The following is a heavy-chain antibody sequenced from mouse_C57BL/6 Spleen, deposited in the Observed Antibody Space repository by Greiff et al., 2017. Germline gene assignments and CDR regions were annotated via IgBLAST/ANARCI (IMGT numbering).Heavy chain of an antibody. CDR1: GFTFSSYG. J-gene: IGHJ2*01. D-gene: IGHD3-2*02. V-gene: IGHV5-6*01. Sequence: VQLQQSGGDLVKPGGSLKLSCAASGFTFSSYGMSWVRQTPDKRLEWVATISSGGSYTYYPDSVKGRFTISRDNAKNTLYLQMSSLKSEDTAMYYCARDSSGLDYWGQGTTLTVSS. CDR2: ISSGGSYT. CDR3: ARDSSGLDY.